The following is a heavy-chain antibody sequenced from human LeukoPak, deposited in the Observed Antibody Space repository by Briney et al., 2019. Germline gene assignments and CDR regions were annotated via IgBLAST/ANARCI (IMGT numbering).Heavy chain of an antibody. J-gene: IGHJ4*02. CDR3: ARGGYSYVKRFLYDY. Sequence: SETLSLTCTVSGGSISSSSYYWGWIRQPPGKGLEWIGSIYYSGSTYYNPSLKSRVTISVDTSKNQFSLKLSSVTAADTAVYYCARGGYSYVKRFLYDYWGQGTLVTVSS. CDR1: GGSISSSSYY. D-gene: IGHD5-18*01. CDR2: IYYSGST. V-gene: IGHV4-39*01.